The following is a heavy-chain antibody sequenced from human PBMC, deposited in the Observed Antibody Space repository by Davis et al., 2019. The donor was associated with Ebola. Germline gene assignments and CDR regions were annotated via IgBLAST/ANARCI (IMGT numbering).Heavy chain of an antibody. CDR1: GFIFSGFW. Sequence: GESLKISCAASGFIFSGFWMSWVRQVPGKGLEWVANINQDGSEKQYVDSVKGRFTISRDNSKNTLYLQMNSLRAEDTAVYYCAREMFGTEDVWGQGTTVTVSS. CDR3: AREMFGTEDV. V-gene: IGHV3-7*01. J-gene: IGHJ6*02. CDR2: INQDGSEK. D-gene: IGHD3-16*01.